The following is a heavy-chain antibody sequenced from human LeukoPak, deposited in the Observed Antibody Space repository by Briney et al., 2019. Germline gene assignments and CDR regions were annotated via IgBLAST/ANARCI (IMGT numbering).Heavy chain of an antibody. CDR1: DDSITMYY. D-gene: IGHD1-14*01. V-gene: IGHV4-59*01. J-gene: IGHJ6*03. CDR3: ARVRRTFYYYMDV. CDR2: VDHTGST. Sequence: SETLSLTCSVSDDSITMYYWTWIRQPPGKGLEWIGYVDHTGSTNFNPSLHGRVSISRDTTKNLFSLRLRSVTAADTAVYYCARVRRTFYYYMDVWGKGTTVTVSS.